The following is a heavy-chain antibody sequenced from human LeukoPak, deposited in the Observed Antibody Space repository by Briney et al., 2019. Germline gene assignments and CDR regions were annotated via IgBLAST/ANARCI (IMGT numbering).Heavy chain of an antibody. Sequence: PGGSLRLSCAASGFTVSRNYYMNWVRQAPGKGLEWVSVIYSAGSTYYADSVKGRFTISRDNSKNTVYLQMNSLRAEHTAVYYCARGDDYGGAWYYFDCWGQGTLVNVSS. J-gene: IGHJ4*02. V-gene: IGHV3-53*01. CDR1: GFTVSRNY. CDR3: ARGDDYGGAWYYFDC. D-gene: IGHD4-23*01. CDR2: IYSAGST.